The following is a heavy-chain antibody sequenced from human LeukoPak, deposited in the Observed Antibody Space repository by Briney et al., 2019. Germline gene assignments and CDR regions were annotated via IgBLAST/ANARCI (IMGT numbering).Heavy chain of an antibody. Sequence: SETLSLTCAVYGGSFSGYYWSWIRQPPGKGLEWIGEINHSGSTNYNPSLKSRVTRSVDTSKNQFSLKLSSVTAADTAVYYCARVGMIVVPLDAFDIWGQGTMVTVSS. CDR1: GGSFSGYY. V-gene: IGHV4-34*01. D-gene: IGHD3-22*01. CDR3: ARVGMIVVPLDAFDI. CDR2: INHSGST. J-gene: IGHJ3*02.